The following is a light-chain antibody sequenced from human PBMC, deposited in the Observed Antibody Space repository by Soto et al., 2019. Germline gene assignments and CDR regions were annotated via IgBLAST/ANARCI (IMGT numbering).Light chain of an antibody. CDR2: KAS. J-gene: IGKJ2*01. CDR3: QQYSSYSLT. CDR1: QTISTW. Sequence: DIQMTQSPSTLSASVGDRVIITCRASQTISTWLAWYQHKPGTAPKLLIYKASSLEAGVPSRFSGSGSGTEFTLTISTLQPDDFTTYYCQQYSSYSLTFGQGTKVETK. V-gene: IGKV1-5*03.